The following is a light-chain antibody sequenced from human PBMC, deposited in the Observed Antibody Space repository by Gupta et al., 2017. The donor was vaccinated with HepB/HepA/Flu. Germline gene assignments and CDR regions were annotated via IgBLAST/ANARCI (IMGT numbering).Light chain of an antibody. CDR1: SSDVGKYNL. V-gene: IGLV2-23*02. CDR3: CSYAGKSIWI. CDR2: EVN. Sequence: SALTQPASVSESPGQSVTISCTGASSDVGKYNLVSWYQKHPGKAPKLIIYEVNKWPSGVSNRFSGSKSGDTASLTISGLQAEDEAHYYCCSYAGKSIWIFGGGTKLTV. J-gene: IGLJ2*01.